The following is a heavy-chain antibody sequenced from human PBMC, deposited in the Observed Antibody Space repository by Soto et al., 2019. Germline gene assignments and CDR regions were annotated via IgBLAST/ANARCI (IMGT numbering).Heavy chain of an antibody. D-gene: IGHD2-21*02. J-gene: IGHJ4*02. CDR2: ISSGGGNK. V-gene: IGHV3-30*03. CDR3: ARFNCGGHCFLGY. CDR1: GFTFSNYG. Sequence: PGGSLRLSCAASGFTFSNYGMDWVRQAPGKGLEWVALISSGGGNKYYADSVQGRFTIYRDNSNNTVHLHMNNLRTDDTALYYCARFNCGGHCFLGYWGQGTPVTVSS.